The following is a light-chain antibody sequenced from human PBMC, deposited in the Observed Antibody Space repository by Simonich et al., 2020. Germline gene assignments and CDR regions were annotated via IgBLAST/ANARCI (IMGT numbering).Light chain of an antibody. CDR3: SSYTSSSTPHVV. CDR2: DVS. J-gene: IGLJ2*01. Sequence: QSALTQPVSVSGSPGQSITISCTGTSIDVGGYNYVSWYQQHPGKAPKLMIYDVSNRPSGVSNRFSGSKSGNTASLTISGLQAEDEADYYCSSYTSSSTPHVVFGGGTKLTVL. CDR1: SIDVGGYNY. V-gene: IGLV2-14*03.